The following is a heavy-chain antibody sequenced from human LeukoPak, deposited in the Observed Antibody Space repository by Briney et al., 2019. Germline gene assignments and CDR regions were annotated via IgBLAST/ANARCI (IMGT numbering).Heavy chain of an antibody. J-gene: IGHJ4*02. D-gene: IGHD5-18*01. CDR2: FSGSGGST. CDR1: GFTFSSYA. Sequence: GGSLRLSCAASGFTFSSYAMSWVRQAPGKGLECISGFSGSGGSTYYADSVKGRFTISRDNSKNTLYLQMNSLRAEDTAVYYCAKDRRAFSSGYSYGADFDYWGQGTLVTVSS. CDR3: AKDRRAFSSGYSYGADFDY. V-gene: IGHV3-23*01.